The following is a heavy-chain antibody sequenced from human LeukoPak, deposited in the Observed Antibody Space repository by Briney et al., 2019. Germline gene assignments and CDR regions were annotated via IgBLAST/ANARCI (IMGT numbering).Heavy chain of an antibody. Sequence: GGSLRLSCTASGLTYSDYSMNWVRQAPGKGLEWVSYISSTGNPRHYAESVEGRFTISRDNAKNSLYLQMNSLRAEDTAVYYCARPPPTYGDYSFDYWGQGTLVTVSS. CDR1: GLTYSDYS. J-gene: IGHJ4*02. CDR2: ISSTGNPR. V-gene: IGHV3-48*01. D-gene: IGHD4-17*01. CDR3: ARPPPTYGDYSFDY.